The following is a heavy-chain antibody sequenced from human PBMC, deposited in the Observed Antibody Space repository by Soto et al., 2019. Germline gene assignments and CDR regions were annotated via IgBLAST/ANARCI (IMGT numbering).Heavy chain of an antibody. CDR3: ARAYSGRLPRRADYYYAMDV. CDR2: IGSADDP. CDR1: GFSFSTYD. D-gene: IGHD2-15*01. V-gene: IGHV3-13*05. J-gene: IGHJ6*02. Sequence: EVQLVESGGGVVQPGGSLRLSCAASGFSFSTYDMHWVRQVSGKGLEWVSAIGSADDPYYLGSVKGRFTISRENAKNSLYLQMNNLRAGDTAVYYCARAYSGRLPRRADYYYAMDVWGLGTTVTVSS.